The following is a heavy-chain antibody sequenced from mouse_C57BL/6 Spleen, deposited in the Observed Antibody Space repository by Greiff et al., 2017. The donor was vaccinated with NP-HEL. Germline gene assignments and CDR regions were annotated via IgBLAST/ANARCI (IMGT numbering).Heavy chain of an antibody. J-gene: IGHJ4*01. Sequence: VQLQQSGAELVKPGASVKMSCKASGFTFTSYWITWVKQRPGQGLEWIGDIYPGSGSTNYNEKFKSKATLTVDTSSSTAYMQLSSLTSEDSAVYYSARDYSNSFYALDDWGKGTSVTVSS. D-gene: IGHD2-5*01. V-gene: IGHV1-55*01. CDR2: IYPGSGST. CDR3: ARDYSNSFYALDD. CDR1: GFTFTSYW.